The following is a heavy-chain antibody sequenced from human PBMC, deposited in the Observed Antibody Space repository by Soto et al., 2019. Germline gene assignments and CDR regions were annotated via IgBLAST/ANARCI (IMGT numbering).Heavy chain of an antibody. J-gene: IGHJ4*02. CDR1: GGSFSGYY. CDR2: INHSGST. D-gene: IGHD3-16*02. Sequence: SETLSLTCAVYGGSFSGYYWSWIRQPPGKGLEWIGEINHSGSTNYNPSLKSRVTISVDTSKNQFSLKLSSVTAADTAVYYCARGGIRDYVWGSYRPSPYYFDYWGQGTLVTVSS. CDR3: ARGGIRDYVWGSYRPSPYYFDY. V-gene: IGHV4-34*01.